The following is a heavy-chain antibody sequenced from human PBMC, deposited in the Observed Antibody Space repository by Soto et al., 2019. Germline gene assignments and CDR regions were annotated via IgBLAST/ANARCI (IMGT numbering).Heavy chain of an antibody. V-gene: IGHV3-74*01. CDR3: TTAFEH. CDR1: GITLSHFW. Sequence: EVQLVESGGGSVQPGGSLRLSCPASGITLSHFWMHWVRQAPGKGLVWVARIDNDGSGTSYADFAKGRFTISKDDAKHTLYLQMNSLRAEDTALYYCTTAFEHWGRGTLVTVSS. J-gene: IGHJ4*02. CDR2: IDNDGSGT.